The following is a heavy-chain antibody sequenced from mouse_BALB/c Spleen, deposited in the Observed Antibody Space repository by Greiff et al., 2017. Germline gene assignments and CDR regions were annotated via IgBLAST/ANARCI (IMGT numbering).Heavy chain of an antibody. D-gene: IGHD1-2*01. J-gene: IGHJ3*01. CDR1: GYSITSDYA. CDR3: ARGATATAWFAY. Sequence: EVQLQESGPGLVKPSQSLSLTCTVTGYSITSDYAWNWIRQFPGNKLEWMGYISYSGSTSYNPSLKSRISITRDTSKNQFFLQLNSVTTEDTATYYCARGATATAWFAYWGQGTLVTVSA. CDR2: ISYSGST. V-gene: IGHV3-2*02.